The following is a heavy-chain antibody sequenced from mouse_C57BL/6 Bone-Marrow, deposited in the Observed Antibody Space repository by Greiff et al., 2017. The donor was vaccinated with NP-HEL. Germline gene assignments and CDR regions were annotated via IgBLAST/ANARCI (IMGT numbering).Heavy chain of an antibody. CDR3: SPSGTGDY. CDR1: GFNIKDDY. Sequence: VQLKQSGAELVRPGASVKLSCTASGFNIKDDYMHWVKQRPEQGLEWIGWIDPENGDTEYASKFQGKATITADTSSNTAYLPLSSLTSEDTAVYYCSPSGTGDYWGQGTTLTVSS. J-gene: IGHJ2*01. CDR2: IDPENGDT. V-gene: IGHV14-4*01. D-gene: IGHD4-1*01.